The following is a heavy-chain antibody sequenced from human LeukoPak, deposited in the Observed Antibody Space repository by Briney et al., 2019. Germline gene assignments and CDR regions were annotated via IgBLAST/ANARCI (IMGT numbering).Heavy chain of an antibody. CDR1: GFTFSNYV. Sequence: GGSLRLSCAASGFTFSNYVIHWVRQAPGKGLEWVAVIWYDGSNKYYAHSVKGRFTISRDNSKNSLYLQMNSLRAEDTAVYYCARTRGISNWFDPWGQGTLVTVSS. CDR2: IWYDGSNK. V-gene: IGHV3-33*01. J-gene: IGHJ5*02. D-gene: IGHD3-3*02. CDR3: ARTRGISNWFDP.